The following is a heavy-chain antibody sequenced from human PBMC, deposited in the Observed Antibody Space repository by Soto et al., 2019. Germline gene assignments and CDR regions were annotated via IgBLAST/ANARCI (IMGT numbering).Heavy chain of an antibody. V-gene: IGHV3-15*07. J-gene: IGHJ4*02. CDR1: GFTFSSAW. Sequence: EVQLVESGGGLVKPGESLRLSCVVSGFTFSSAWLHWVRQAPGKGLEWVGRIKSKTSGETTDYAAPVKGRFTISREDSKNTVFLQMNSLKSEDTAVYYCTADYSGGTYPIDYWGQGSLVTVSS. CDR3: TADYSGGTYPIDY. D-gene: IGHD1-26*01. CDR2: IKSKTSGETT.